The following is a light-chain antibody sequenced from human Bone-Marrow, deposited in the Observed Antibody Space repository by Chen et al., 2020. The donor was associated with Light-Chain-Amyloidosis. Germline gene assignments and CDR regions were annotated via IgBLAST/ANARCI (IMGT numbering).Light chain of an antibody. CDR3: QSAESSGTYEVI. CDR2: RDT. V-gene: IGLV3-25*03. CDR1: ALPTKS. J-gene: IGLJ2*01. Sequence: SYELTQPPSVSVSPGQTARITCSGDALPTKSAYWYQQKQGQAPVLVIHRDTERPSGISERFSGSSSGTTATLTLRGVQAEHEADDHCQSAESSGTYEVIFGGGTKLTVL.